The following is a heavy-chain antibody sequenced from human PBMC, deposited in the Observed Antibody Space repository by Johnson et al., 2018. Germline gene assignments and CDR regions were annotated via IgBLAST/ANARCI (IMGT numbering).Heavy chain of an antibody. J-gene: IGHJ3*02. CDR1: GFTFSSYA. Sequence: VQLVESGGGLVQPGGSLRLSCGASGFTFSSYAMSWVRQAPGQGLEWVSGISAGDNSTYYADSVKGRFTISRDNSKNTLYLQMDSLRAEDTAVYYCAKDYDTSDFYSVVHDAFDIWGQGTMVTVSS. V-gene: IGHV3-23*04. CDR2: ISAGDNST. CDR3: AKDYDTSDFYSVVHDAFDI. D-gene: IGHD3-22*01.